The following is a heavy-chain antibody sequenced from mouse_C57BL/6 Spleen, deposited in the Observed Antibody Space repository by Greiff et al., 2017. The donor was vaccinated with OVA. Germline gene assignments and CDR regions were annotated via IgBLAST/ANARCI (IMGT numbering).Heavy chain of an antibody. CDR2: ISGGGGNT. D-gene: IGHD2-2*01. Sequence: EVQGVESGGGLVKPGGSLKLSCAASGFTFSSYTMSWVRQTPEKRLEWVATISGGGGNTYYPDSVKGRFTISRDNAKNTLYLQMSSLRSEDTALYYCARRDGYDGAWFAYWGQGTLVTVSA. CDR3: ARRDGYDGAWFAY. J-gene: IGHJ3*01. CDR1: GFTFSSYT. V-gene: IGHV5-9*01.